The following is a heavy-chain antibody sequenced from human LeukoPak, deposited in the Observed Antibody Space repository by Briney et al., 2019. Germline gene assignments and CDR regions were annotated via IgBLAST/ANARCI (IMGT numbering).Heavy chain of an antibody. CDR2: IYYSGIT. V-gene: IGHV4-39*01. Sequence: PSETLSLXCTVSGGSISSSSYYWGWIRQPPGKGLEWIGSIYYSGITYYNPSLKSRVTISVDASKNQFSLKLSSVTAADTAVYYCARTHTYYDFWSGYYYYYYMDVWGKGTTVTVSS. CDR3: ARTHTYYDFWSGYYYYYYMDV. J-gene: IGHJ6*03. CDR1: GGSISSSSYY. D-gene: IGHD3-3*01.